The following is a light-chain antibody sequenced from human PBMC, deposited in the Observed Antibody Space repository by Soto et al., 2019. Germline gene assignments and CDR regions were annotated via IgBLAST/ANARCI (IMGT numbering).Light chain of an antibody. CDR1: HSVSSGNY. Sequence: EIVLTQSPDTLSLSPGERATLYCRASHSVSSGNYFGWYQQKPGQAPRLLIYGASSRAPGIPDRFSGRGSGTDSTLTISRLEPEDFAVYYCQQYWTFGQGTKVEIK. CDR3: QQYWT. V-gene: IGKV3-20*01. J-gene: IGKJ1*01. CDR2: GAS.